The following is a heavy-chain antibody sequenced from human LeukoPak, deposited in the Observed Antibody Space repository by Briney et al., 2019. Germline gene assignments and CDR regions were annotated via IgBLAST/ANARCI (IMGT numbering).Heavy chain of an antibody. CDR1: GYTLTELS. D-gene: IGHD3-3*01. J-gene: IGHJ4*02. CDR3: ATYVLRFLEWSIDY. Sequence: ASVKVSCKVSGYTLTELSMHWVRQAPGKGLEWMGGFDPEDGETIYAQKFQGRVTMTEDTSTDTAYMELSSLGSEDTAVYYCATYVLRFLEWSIDYWGQGTLVTVSS. V-gene: IGHV1-24*01. CDR2: FDPEDGET.